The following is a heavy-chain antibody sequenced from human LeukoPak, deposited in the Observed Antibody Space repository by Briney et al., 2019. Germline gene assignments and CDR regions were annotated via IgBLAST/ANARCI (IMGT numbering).Heavy chain of an antibody. CDR3: ARVPHDYGDYGHFDI. Sequence: SVKVSCKASGGTFSSYAISWVRQAPGQGLEWMGGIIPIFGTANYAQKFQGRVTITADESTSTAYMELSSLGSEDTAVYYCARVPHDYGDYGHFDIWGQGTMVTVSS. CDR2: IIPIFGTA. J-gene: IGHJ3*02. D-gene: IGHD4-17*01. CDR1: GGTFSSYA. V-gene: IGHV1-69*13.